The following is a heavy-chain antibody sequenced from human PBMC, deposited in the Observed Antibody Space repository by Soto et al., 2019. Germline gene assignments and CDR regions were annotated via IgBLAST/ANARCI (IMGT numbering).Heavy chain of an antibody. V-gene: IGHV1-18*01. CDR3: ARPDYGDGWFDP. D-gene: IGHD4-17*01. Sequence: QVQLVQSGTEVKKPGASVKVSCKASGFTFNTYGITWVRQAPGQGLEWMGWISAYSGNTNYAQRVQGRVSMTTDTATNTASVELSSLRSDDTAVYYGARPDYGDGWFDPWGQGTLVTVSS. CDR1: GFTFNTYG. J-gene: IGHJ5*02. CDR2: ISAYSGNT.